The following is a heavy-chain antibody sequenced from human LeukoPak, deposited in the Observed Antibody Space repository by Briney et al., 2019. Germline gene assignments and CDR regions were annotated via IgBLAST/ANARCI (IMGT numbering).Heavy chain of an antibody. J-gene: IGHJ4*02. CDR2: INPSGGST. CDR3: ARDQHVLLWFGESAPLDY. Sequence: ASVKVSCKASGGTFTSYGISWVRQAPGQGLEWMGIINPSGGSTSYAQKFQGRVTMTRDTSTSTVYMELSSLRSEDTAVYYCARDQHVLLWFGESAPLDYWGQGTLVTVSS. V-gene: IGHV1-46*01. CDR1: GGTFTSYG. D-gene: IGHD3-10*01.